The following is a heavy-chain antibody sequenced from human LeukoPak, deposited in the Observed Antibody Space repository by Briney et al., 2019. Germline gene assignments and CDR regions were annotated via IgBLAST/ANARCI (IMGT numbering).Heavy chain of an antibody. V-gene: IGHV3-21*01. Sequence: GGSLRLSCAASGFTFSSYSMNWVRQAPGKGLEWVSSISSSSSYIYYADSVKGRFTISRDNAKNSLYLQMNSLTAEDTAVYYCARGFLSSWYFDYWGQGTLVTVSS. CDR3: ARGFLSSWYFDY. CDR1: GFTFSSYS. J-gene: IGHJ4*02. D-gene: IGHD6-13*01. CDR2: ISSSSSYI.